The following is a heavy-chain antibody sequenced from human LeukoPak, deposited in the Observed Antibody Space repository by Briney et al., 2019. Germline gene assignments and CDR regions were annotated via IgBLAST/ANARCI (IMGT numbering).Heavy chain of an antibody. CDR1: GGSISSYY. CDR3: ARGVVVVIANDAFGI. CDR2: IYYSGST. V-gene: IGHV4-59*01. Sequence: SETLSLTCTVSGGSISSYYWSWIRQPPGKGLEWIGYIYYSGSTNYNPSLKSRVTISVDTSKNQFSLKLSSVTAADTAVYYCARGVVVVIANDAFGIWGQGTMVTVSS. J-gene: IGHJ3*02. D-gene: IGHD2-21*01.